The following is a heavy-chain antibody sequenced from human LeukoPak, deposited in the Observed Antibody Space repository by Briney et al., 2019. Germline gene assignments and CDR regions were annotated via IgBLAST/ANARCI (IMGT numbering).Heavy chain of an antibody. CDR1: GYMFNEHY. D-gene: IGHD4-11*01. Sequence: ASVKVSCKTFGYMFNEHYIHYERHGPGKVLEWMQWFNPNSGDTNYAQKFQGWVTMTRDTSISTVYMELTRLKSDDTAIFYCAKTGPGTTSDAFDFWGQGTMVTVSS. J-gene: IGHJ3*01. CDR3: AKTGPGTTSDAFDF. V-gene: IGHV1-2*04. CDR2: FNPNSGDT.